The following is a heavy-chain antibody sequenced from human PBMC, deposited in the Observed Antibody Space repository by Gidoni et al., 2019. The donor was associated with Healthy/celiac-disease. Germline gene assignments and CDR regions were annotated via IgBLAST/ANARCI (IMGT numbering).Heavy chain of an antibody. V-gene: IGHV4-61*02. D-gene: IGHD3-22*01. J-gene: IGHJ4*02. Sequence: QVQLQESGPGLVTPSQTLSLTCTVSGGSISSGSYYWSWIRQPAGKGLEWIGRIYTSGSTTYNPTLKSRVTISVDTSKNQFSLKLSSVTAADTAVYYCARVYYDSSGYYYVGWGQGTLVTVSS. CDR3: ARVYYDSSGYYYVG. CDR1: GGSISSGSYY. CDR2: IYTSGST.